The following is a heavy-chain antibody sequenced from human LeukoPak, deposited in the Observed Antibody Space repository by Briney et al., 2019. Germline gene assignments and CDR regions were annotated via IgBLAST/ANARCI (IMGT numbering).Heavy chain of an antibody. Sequence: PGRSLRLSCAASGFTFSTYGMSWVRQAPGKGLEWVSSIRDSGAETYYADSVRGRFTISRDNSKNTLYLQMSSLRAEDTAVYYCAKERYISGWSDSFDYWGQGTLVTVSS. CDR2: IRDSGAET. CDR1: GFTFSTYG. CDR3: AKERYISGWSDSFDY. J-gene: IGHJ4*02. D-gene: IGHD6-19*01. V-gene: IGHV3-23*01.